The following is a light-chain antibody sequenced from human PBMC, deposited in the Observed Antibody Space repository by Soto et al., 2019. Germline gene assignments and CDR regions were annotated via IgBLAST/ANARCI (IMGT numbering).Light chain of an antibody. CDR2: KAS. CDR1: QTISSW. CDR3: LQYNNYWT. J-gene: IGKJ1*01. V-gene: IGKV1-5*03. Sequence: DIQMTQSPSTLSASVGDRVTITCRASQTISSWLAWYQQKPGKAPKLLIYKASSLESGVPSRFSGSVSGTEFALTISILQPDDFATYFCLQYNNYWTFGQGTKVDIK.